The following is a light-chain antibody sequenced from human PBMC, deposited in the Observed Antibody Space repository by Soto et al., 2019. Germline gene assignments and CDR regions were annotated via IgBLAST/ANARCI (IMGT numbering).Light chain of an antibody. CDR2: RNN. CDR1: SSNIGSNY. V-gene: IGLV1-47*01. Sequence: QSVLTQPPSASGTPGQRVTISCSGSSSNIGSNYVYWYQHLTGTAPKLLIYRNNQRPSGVPDRFSGSKSGTSASLAISGLRSEDGADYYCCTLDYRLGNYVFGTGTKVTVL. CDR3: CTLDYRLGNYV. J-gene: IGLJ1*01.